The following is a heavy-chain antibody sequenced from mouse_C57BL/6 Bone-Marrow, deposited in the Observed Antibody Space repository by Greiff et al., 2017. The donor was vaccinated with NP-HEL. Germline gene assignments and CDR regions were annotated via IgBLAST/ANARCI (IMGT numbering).Heavy chain of an antibody. V-gene: IGHV1-7*01. CDR3: ARTFITTVVATPFDY. D-gene: IGHD1-1*01. CDR2: INPSSGYT. J-gene: IGHJ2*01. CDR1: GYTFTSYW. Sequence: VRLVESGAELAKPGASVKLSCKASGYTFTSYWMHWVKQRPGPGLEWIGYINPSSGYTKYNQKFKDKATLTAAKSSSTAYIQLSSLTYEDSAVYYCARTFITTVVATPFDYWGQGTTLTVSS.